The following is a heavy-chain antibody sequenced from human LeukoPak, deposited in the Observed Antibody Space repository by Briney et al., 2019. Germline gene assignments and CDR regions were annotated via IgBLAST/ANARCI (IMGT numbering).Heavy chain of an antibody. J-gene: IGHJ4*02. CDR2: INSDGSWT. Sequence: GGSLRLSRAASGFTVSSNYMSWVRQAPGKGLVWVSHINSDGSWTSYADSVKGRFTISKDNAKNTVYLQMNNLRAEDTAVYYCVSFYETYWGRGTLVTVSS. V-gene: IGHV3-74*01. D-gene: IGHD2-2*01. CDR3: VSFYETY. CDR1: GFTVSSNY.